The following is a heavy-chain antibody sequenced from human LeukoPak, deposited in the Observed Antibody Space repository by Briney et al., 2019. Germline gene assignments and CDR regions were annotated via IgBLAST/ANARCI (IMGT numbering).Heavy chain of an antibody. D-gene: IGHD3-10*01. CDR2: IYYSGST. V-gene: IGHV4-30-4*01. J-gene: IGHJ4*02. CDR1: GGSISSGDYY. CDR3: ARAITMVRGVIGFDY. Sequence: SETLSLTCTVSGGSISSGDYYWRWIRQPPGKGLEWTGYIYYSGSTYYNPSLKSRVTISVDTSKNQFSLKLSSVTAADTAVYYCARAITMVRGVIGFDYWGQGTLVTVSS.